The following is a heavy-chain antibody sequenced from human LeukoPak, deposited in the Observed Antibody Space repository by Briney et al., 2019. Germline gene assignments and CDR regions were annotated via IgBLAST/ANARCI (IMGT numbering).Heavy chain of an antibody. CDR1: GGSISSYY. CDR2: IYYSGST. D-gene: IGHD2-15*01. V-gene: IGHV4-59*12. CDR3: ARDCSGGSCYGAFDI. J-gene: IGHJ3*02. Sequence: SETLSLTCTVSGGSISSYYWTWIRQPPGKGLEWIGYIYYSGSTNYNPSLKSRVTISVDTSKDQFSLKLSSVTATDTAVYYCARDCSGGSCYGAFDIWGQGTMVTVS.